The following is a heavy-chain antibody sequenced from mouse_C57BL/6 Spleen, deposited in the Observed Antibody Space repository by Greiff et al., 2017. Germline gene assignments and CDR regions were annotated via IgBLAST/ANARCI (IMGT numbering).Heavy chain of an antibody. CDR3: ARDRDYGSTYYAMDY. J-gene: IGHJ4*01. V-gene: IGHV5-4*01. CDR1: GFSFSSYA. Sequence: EVKLVESGGGLVKPGGSLKLSCAASGFSFSSYAMSWVRQTPEKRLEWVATISDGGSSTYYPDNVKGRITISRDNAKNNLYLQMSHLKSEDTALYYCARDRDYGSTYYAMDYWGQGTSVTVSS. D-gene: IGHD1-1*01. CDR2: ISDGGSST.